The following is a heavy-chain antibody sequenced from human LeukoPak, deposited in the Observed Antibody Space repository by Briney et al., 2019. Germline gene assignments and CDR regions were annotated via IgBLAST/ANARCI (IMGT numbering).Heavy chain of an antibody. D-gene: IGHD3-16*01. J-gene: IGHJ4*02. V-gene: IGHV3-7*01. CDR1: GFTLSKSH. CDR2: INPHGSKR. Sequence: GGSLTLFCAPSGFTLSKSHMTWGRRATGERPEGVANINPHGSKRYYVDSVRGRFTISRDNDRNSVYLEMNSLRADDTAVYFCVQGGHFDFWGQGVPVTVSS. CDR3: VQGGHFDF.